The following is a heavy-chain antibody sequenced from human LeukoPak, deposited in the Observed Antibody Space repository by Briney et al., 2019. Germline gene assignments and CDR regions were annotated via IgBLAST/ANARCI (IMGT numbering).Heavy chain of an antibody. D-gene: IGHD2-15*01. CDR1: GSTFNTYS. CDR3: ARDVGWAFDY. CDR2: ISRSSSSI. J-gene: IGHJ4*02. Sequence: PGGSLRLSCAASGSTFNTYSMNWVRQAPGKGLEWISYISRSSSSIWYADSVKGRVTISRDNAKNSLFLQMNSLRDEDTAVYYCARDVGWAFDYWGQGSLVAVSS. V-gene: IGHV3-48*02.